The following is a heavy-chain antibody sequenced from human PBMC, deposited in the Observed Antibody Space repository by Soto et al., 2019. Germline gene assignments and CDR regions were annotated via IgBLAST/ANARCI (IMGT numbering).Heavy chain of an antibody. V-gene: IGHV3-48*02. CDR3: AREDEESYYNKGYYYYYYGMDV. CDR1: GFTFSSYS. Sequence: GGSLRLSCAASGFTFSSYSMNWVRQAPGKGLEWVSYISSSSSTIYYADSVKGRFTISRDNAKNSLYLQMNSLRDEDTAVYYCAREDEESYYNKGYYYYYYGMDVWGQGTTVTVSS. D-gene: IGHD3-10*01. J-gene: IGHJ6*02. CDR2: ISSSSSTI.